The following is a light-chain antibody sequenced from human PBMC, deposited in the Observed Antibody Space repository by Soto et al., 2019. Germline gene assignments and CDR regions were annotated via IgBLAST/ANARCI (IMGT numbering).Light chain of an antibody. V-gene: IGKV1-5*03. J-gene: IGKJ1*01. CDR3: QHYNSYSEA. CDR1: QTISSW. CDR2: KAS. Sequence: IQSTTSPTTLSGSPSYRFTINFRASQTISSWLAWYQQKPGKAPKLLIYKASTLKSGVPSRFSGSGSGTEFTLTISSLQPDDFATYYCQHYNSYSEAFGQGTKVDIK.